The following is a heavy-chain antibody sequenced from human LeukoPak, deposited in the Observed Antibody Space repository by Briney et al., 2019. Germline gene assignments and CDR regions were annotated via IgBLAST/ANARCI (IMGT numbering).Heavy chain of an antibody. V-gene: IGHV4-59*01. CDR1: GGSISSYY. D-gene: IGHD6-6*01. CDR2: IYYSGST. J-gene: IGHJ6*02. CDR3: ARAPLVYYGMDV. Sequence: SETLSLTCTVSGGSISSYYWSWIRQPPGEGLEWIGYIYYSGSTNYNPSLKSRVTISVDTSKNQFSLKLSSVTAADTAVYYCARAPLVYYGMDVWGQGTTVTVSS.